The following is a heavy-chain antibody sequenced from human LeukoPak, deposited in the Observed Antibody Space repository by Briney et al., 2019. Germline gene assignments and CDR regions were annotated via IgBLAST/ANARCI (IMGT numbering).Heavy chain of an antibody. CDR3: AESGYYDSSGYPET. CDR1: GGSISSYY. J-gene: IGHJ5*02. D-gene: IGHD3-22*01. V-gene: IGHV4-59*01. Sequence: NPSETLPLTCTVSGGSISSYYWSWIRQPPGKGLEWIGYIYYSGSTNYNPCLKSRVTISVDTSKNQFSLKLSSVTAADTAVYYCAESGYYDSSGYPETWGQGTLVTVSS. CDR2: IYYSGST.